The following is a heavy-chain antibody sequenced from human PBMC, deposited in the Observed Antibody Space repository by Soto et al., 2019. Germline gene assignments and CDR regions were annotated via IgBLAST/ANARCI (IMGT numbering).Heavy chain of an antibody. CDR2: IFYSGST. CDR1: SGSINNGCYY. D-gene: IGHD3-16*01. CDR3: VRDLRIGGAFDL. J-gene: IGHJ3*01. V-gene: IGHV4-31*03. Sequence: SETLSLTCTVSSGSINNGCYYWSWIRQFPGKGPEWIGYIFYSGSTSYNPSVHSRVNISMDTSKNQFSLMLSSVTAADTAVYYCVRDLRIGGAFDLWGQGTMVTVSS.